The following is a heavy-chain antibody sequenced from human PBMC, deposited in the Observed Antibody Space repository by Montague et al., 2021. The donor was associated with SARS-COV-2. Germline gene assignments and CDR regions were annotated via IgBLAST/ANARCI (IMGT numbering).Heavy chain of an antibody. Sequence: SETLSLTCAVSGGFISSGNCYSWVRHHPPKRLVWCREIFHSRAATYNTPPLSRLTISLDKSKNEFSLKLNSVTAAATAMYYCARDFVAAVLDRFDPWGQGVLVTVSS. CDR3: ARDFVAAVLDRFDP. J-gene: IGHJ5*02. V-gene: IGHV4-4*02. D-gene: IGHD6-13*01. CDR2: IFHSRAA. CDR1: GGFISSGNC.